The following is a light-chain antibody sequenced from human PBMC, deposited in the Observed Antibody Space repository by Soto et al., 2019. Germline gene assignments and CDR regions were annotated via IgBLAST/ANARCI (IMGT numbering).Light chain of an antibody. CDR3: QEYIHCPPGL. J-gene: IGKJ1*01. CDR1: QFVSRR. CDR2: DTS. Sequence: EIVVTQSPATRSASPGERVTLSCRASQFVSRRLAWYQQRLGQVPRLLIYDTSTRAPGISARFSGSGSGTEFTLTISSLQSEDFAVYYCQEYIHCPPGLFGQGTKVDI. V-gene: IGKV3-15*01.